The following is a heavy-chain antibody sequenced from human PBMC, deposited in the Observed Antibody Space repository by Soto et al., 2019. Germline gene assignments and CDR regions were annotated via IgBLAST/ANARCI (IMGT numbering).Heavy chain of an antibody. CDR2: INHSGRV. Sequence: SETLSLTCAVYGGSFSGHSWTWIRRSPGKGLEWIGDINHSGRVNYSPSLKSRVTISLDTSKNQFSLTLSAVTAADTAMYYCSTRAYDTNGYYRFDPWGQGTLVTVSS. V-gene: IGHV4-34*01. J-gene: IGHJ5*01. CDR1: GGSFSGHS. D-gene: IGHD3-22*01. CDR3: STRAYDTNGYYRFDP.